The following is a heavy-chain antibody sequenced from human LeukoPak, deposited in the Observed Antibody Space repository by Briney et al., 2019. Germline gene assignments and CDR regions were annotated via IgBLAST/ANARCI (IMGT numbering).Heavy chain of an antibody. Sequence: SVKVSCKASGGTFSSYEICSVRQAPGQGREWMGGGFPMFGTAKYAQKFQGRATITADKSTSTAYMELSSLRSEDTAVYYCASGTTDIVVVPATLRNYYFDYWGQGTLVTVSS. CDR2: GFPMFGTA. V-gene: IGHV1-69*06. D-gene: IGHD2-2*01. CDR3: ASGTTDIVVVPATLRNYYFDY. CDR1: GGTFSSYE. J-gene: IGHJ4*02.